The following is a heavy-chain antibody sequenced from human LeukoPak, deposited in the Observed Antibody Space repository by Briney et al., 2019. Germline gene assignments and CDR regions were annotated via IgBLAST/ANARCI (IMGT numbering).Heavy chain of an antibody. Sequence: SVKVSCKASGFTFTSSAVQWVRQARGQRLEWIGWVVVGSGNTNYAQKFQERVTITRDMSTSTAYMELSSLRSEDTAVYYCAANYYGSGSFNAFDIWGQGTMVTVSS. V-gene: IGHV1-58*01. CDR2: VVVGSGNT. CDR1: GFTFTSSA. J-gene: IGHJ3*02. CDR3: AANYYGSGSFNAFDI. D-gene: IGHD3-10*01.